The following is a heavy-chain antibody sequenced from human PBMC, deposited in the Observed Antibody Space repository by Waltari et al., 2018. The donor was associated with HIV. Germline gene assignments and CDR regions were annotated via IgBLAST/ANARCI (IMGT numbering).Heavy chain of an antibody. J-gene: IGHJ5*02. CDR3: ARAAYGDFLYSWIDP. CDR1: GSHFQHYG. Sequence: QIQVVQSGGEVNKPGASVKVSCKTSGSHFQHYGIKWVRQAPGQGLEWMGRISGRNGDTMYAQKFQGRVIMTIDTSTNSGYLELQSLTSDDTADYYCARAAYGDFLYSWIDPWGQGTPVIVSS. CDR2: ISGRNGDT. V-gene: IGHV1-18*01. D-gene: IGHD4-17*01.